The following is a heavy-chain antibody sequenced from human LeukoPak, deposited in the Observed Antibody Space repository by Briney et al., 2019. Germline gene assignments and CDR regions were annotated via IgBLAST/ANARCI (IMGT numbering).Heavy chain of an antibody. CDR2: ISGSGGST. Sequence: GGSLRLSCAASGFTVSSKYMSWVRQAPGKGPEWVSAISGSGGSTYYADSVKGRFTISRDNSKNTLYLQMNSLRAEDTAVYYCAKVGGHDYVWGSYRFDYWGQGTLVTVSS. J-gene: IGHJ4*02. CDR3: AKVGGHDYVWGSYRFDY. CDR1: GFTVSSKY. D-gene: IGHD3-16*02. V-gene: IGHV3-23*01.